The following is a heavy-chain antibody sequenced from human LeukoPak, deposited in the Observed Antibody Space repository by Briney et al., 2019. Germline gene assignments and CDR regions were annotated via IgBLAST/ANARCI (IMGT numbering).Heavy chain of an antibody. Sequence: ASVKVSCKASGYTFTGYYMHWVRQAPGQGLEWMGWLNPNSGGTNYAQKFQGRVTMTRDTSISTAYMELSRLRSDDTAVYYCARGFVVPAAILGHYYYYGMDVWGQGTTVTVSS. CDR3: ARGFVVPAAILGHYYYYGMDV. J-gene: IGHJ6*02. CDR1: GYTFTGYY. V-gene: IGHV1-2*02. CDR2: LNPNSGGT. D-gene: IGHD2-2*02.